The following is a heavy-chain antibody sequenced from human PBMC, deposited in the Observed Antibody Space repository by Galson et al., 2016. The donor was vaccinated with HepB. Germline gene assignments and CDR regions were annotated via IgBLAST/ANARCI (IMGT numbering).Heavy chain of an antibody. J-gene: IGHJ6*02. CDR2: TYYRSKWYN. D-gene: IGHD3-10*01. CDR1: GDSVSSNSAT. CDR3: ARGQFGNYYHAMDV. Sequence: AISGDSVSSNSATWNWIRQSPSRGLEWLGRTYYRSKWYNDYAVSVKSRITINPDTSKKQFSLQLNSVTPEDTAVYYCARGQFGNYYHAMDVWGQGTTVTVPS. V-gene: IGHV6-1*01.